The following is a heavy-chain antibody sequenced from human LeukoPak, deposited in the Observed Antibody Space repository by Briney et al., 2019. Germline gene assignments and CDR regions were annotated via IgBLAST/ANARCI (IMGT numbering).Heavy chain of an antibody. D-gene: IGHD3-16*01. Sequence: GGSLRVSCAASGFTFSSYSMNWVRQAPGKGLEWVSSISSSSSYIYYADSVKGRFTISRDNAKNSLYLQMNSLRAEDTAVYYCARDPSSLYVNTFDYWGQGTLVTVSS. J-gene: IGHJ4*02. CDR2: ISSSSSYI. CDR3: ARDPSSLYVNTFDY. V-gene: IGHV3-21*01. CDR1: GFTFSSYS.